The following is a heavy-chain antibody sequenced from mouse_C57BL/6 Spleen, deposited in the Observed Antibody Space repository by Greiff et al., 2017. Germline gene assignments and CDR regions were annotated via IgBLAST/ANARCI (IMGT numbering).Heavy chain of an antibody. Sequence: EVQLQESGPGLVKPSQSLSLTCSVTGYSITSGYYWTWIRQFPGNKLEWMGYISYDGSNNYNPSLKNRISITRDTSKNQFFLKLNSVTTEDTATYYCARGAHYGSSFFDYWGQGTTLTVSS. J-gene: IGHJ2*01. CDR2: ISYDGSN. CDR3: ARGAHYGSSFFDY. CDR1: GYSITSGYY. D-gene: IGHD1-1*01. V-gene: IGHV3-6*01.